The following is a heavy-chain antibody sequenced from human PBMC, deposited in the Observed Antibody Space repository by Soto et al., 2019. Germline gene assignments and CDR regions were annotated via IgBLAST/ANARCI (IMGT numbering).Heavy chain of an antibody. CDR1: GYTFTSYD. Sequence: ASVKVSCKASGYTFTSYDINWVRQATGQELEWMGWMNPNSGNTGYAQKFQGRVTMTRNTSISTAYMELSSLRSEDTAVYYCARYDFDNYYYYYMDVWGKGTTVTVSS. CDR3: ARYDFDNYYYYYMDV. D-gene: IGHD3-3*01. V-gene: IGHV1-8*01. J-gene: IGHJ6*03. CDR2: MNPNSGNT.